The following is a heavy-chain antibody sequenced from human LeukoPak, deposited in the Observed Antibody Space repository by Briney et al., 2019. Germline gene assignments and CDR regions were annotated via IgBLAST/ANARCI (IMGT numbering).Heavy chain of an antibody. CDR3: AKKDDLDY. CDR1: GFTFSSYG. D-gene: IGHD2-15*01. CDR2: ISYDGSNK. J-gene: IGHJ4*02. Sequence: GGSLRLSCAASGFTFSSYGMHWVRQGPGKGLEWVAVISYDGSNKYYADSVKGRFTISRDNSKNTLYLQMNSLRAEDTAVYYCAKKDDLDYWGQGTLVTVSS. V-gene: IGHV3-30*18.